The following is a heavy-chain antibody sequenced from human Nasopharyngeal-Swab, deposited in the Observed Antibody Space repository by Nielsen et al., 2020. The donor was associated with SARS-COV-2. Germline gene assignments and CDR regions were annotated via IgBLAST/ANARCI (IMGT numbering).Heavy chain of an antibody. V-gene: IGHV4-39*01. Sequence: SETLSLTCTVSGGFISRSSYYWGWIRQPPGKGLEWIGSIYYSGSTYYNPSLTSRVTISVDTSKNQFSLKLSSVTAADTAVYYCARRDYVWGSYRPFDYWGQGTLVTVSS. D-gene: IGHD3-16*02. J-gene: IGHJ4*02. CDR1: GGFISRSSYY. CDR2: IYYSGST. CDR3: ARRDYVWGSYRPFDY.